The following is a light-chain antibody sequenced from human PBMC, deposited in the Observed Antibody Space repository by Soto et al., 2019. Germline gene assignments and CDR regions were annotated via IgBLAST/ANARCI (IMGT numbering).Light chain of an antibody. CDR3: SSYTSSSTYWV. V-gene: IGLV2-14*01. CDR2: DVS. J-gene: IGLJ3*02. Sequence: QSALTQPASVSGSPGQSITISCTGTSSDVGGYHYVSWYQQHPGKAPKLMILDVSSRPSGVSNRFSGSKSRNTASLTISGLQSEDEAHYFCSSYTSSSTYWVFGGGTKLTVL. CDR1: SSDVGGYHY.